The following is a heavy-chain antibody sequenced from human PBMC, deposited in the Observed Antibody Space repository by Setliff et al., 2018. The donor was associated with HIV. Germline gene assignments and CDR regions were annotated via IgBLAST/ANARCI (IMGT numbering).Heavy chain of an antibody. Sequence: ASVKVSCKTSGYTFTAYYIHWVRQAPGQGLEWMGWINSNNGGTKYAQKFQGRVTMTRDTSTSTVYMELSSLRSEDTAVYYCARDPAPSPSASYFQRWGQGTPVTVSS. J-gene: IGHJ1*01. CDR1: GYTFTAYY. V-gene: IGHV1-2*02. CDR2: INSNNGGT. CDR3: ARDPAPSPSASYFQR.